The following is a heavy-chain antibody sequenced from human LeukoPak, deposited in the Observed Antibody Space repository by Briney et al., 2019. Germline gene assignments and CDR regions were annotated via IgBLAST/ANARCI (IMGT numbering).Heavy chain of an antibody. J-gene: IGHJ3*02. CDR2: INPSGGST. V-gene: IGHV1-46*01. Sequence: ASVKVFCKASGYTFTSYYMHWVRQAPGQGLEWMRIINPSGGSTSYAQKFQGRVTMTRDTSTSTVYMELSSLRSEDTAVYYCARVSLRYCGGDCYYSGAFDIWGQGTMVTVSS. CDR1: GYTFTSYY. D-gene: IGHD2-21*02. CDR3: ARVSLRYCGGDCYYSGAFDI.